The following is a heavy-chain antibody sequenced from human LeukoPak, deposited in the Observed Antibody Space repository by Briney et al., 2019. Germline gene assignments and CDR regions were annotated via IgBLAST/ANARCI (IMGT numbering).Heavy chain of an antibody. J-gene: IGHJ4*02. CDR2: ICYSGST. V-gene: IGHV4-59*01. CDR1: GGSISSYY. D-gene: IGHD5-24*01. CDR3: ARARGMATIHFDY. Sequence: SETLSLTCTVSGGSISSYYWSWIRQPPGKGLEWIGYICYSGSTNYNPSLKSRVTISVDTSKNQFSLKLSSVTAADTAVYYCARARGMATIHFDYWGQGTLVTVSS.